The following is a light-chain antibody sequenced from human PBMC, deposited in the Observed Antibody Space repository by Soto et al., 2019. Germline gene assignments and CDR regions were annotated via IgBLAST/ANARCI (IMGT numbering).Light chain of an antibody. CDR3: QHYNNWPRT. V-gene: IGKV3-15*01. CDR1: QSVSSN. Sequence: EIVMTQSPATLSVSPGERATLSCRASQSVSSNLAWYQQKPGQAPRLLIYGASTRATGIPARFSGSGSGTEFPLTISSLQSEDFAVYYFQHYNNWPRTFGQGTKVEIK. J-gene: IGKJ1*01. CDR2: GAS.